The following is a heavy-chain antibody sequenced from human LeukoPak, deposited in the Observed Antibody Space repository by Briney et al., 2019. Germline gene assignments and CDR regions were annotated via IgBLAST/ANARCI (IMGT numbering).Heavy chain of an antibody. J-gene: IGHJ4*02. CDR1: GGSISSGGYY. CDR3: ARSHPHILTGYWEFSY. D-gene: IGHD3-9*01. V-gene: IGHV4-31*03. Sequence: KPSETLSLTCTVSGGSISSGGYYWSWIRQHPGKGLEWIGYIYYSGSTYYNPSLKSRVTISVDTSKNQFSLKLSSVTAADTAVYYCARSHPHILTGYWEFSYWGQGTLVTVSS. CDR2: IYYSGST.